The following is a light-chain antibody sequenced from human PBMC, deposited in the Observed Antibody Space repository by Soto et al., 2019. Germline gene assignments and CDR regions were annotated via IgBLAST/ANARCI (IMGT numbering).Light chain of an antibody. V-gene: IGLV1-47*01. J-gene: IGLJ2*01. CDR1: SSKIGSNY. CDR2: RNN. Sequence: QSVLTQPPSASGTPGQRVTISCSGSSSKIGSNYVYWYQQLPGTAPKLHIYRNNQRPSGVPDRFSGSKSGTSASLAISGLRSEDEADYYCAAWDDSLSGHVVFGGGTKVTVL. CDR3: AAWDDSLSGHVV.